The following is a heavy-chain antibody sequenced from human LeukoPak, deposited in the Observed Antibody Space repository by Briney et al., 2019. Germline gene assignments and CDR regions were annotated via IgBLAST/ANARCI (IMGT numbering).Heavy chain of an antibody. J-gene: IGHJ4*02. Sequence: GASVKVSCKASGYTFTSYGISWVRQAPGQGLEWMGWISAYNGNTNYAQKLQGRVTMTTDTSTSTAYMELRSLRSDDTAVYYCARDWQPGYSSGWYSGRGQGTLVTVSS. CDR2: ISAYNGNT. D-gene: IGHD6-19*01. CDR1: GYTFTSYG. CDR3: ARDWQPGYSSGWYSG. V-gene: IGHV1-18*01.